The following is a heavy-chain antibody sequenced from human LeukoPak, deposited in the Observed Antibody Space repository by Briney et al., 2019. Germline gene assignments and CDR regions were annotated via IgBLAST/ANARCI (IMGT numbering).Heavy chain of an antibody. CDR3: LTMLVVVTNS. D-gene: IGHD3-22*01. CDR2: FNPKSGGT. J-gene: IGHJ4*02. CDR1: GYTFTDHY. Sequence: ASVKVSCKASGYTFTDHYIHWVRQAPGQGLEWMGWFNPKSGGTNYAQKFQGRVTMTRDTSISTAYMELSRLRSDDTAVYYCLTMLVVVTNSWGQGTLVTVSS. V-gene: IGHV1-2*02.